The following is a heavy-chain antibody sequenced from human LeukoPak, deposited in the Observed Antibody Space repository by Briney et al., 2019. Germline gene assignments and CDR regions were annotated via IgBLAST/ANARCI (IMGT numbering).Heavy chain of an antibody. CDR2: IRYDGSNK. J-gene: IGHJ3*02. V-gene: IGHV3-30*02. CDR1: GFTFSSYG. Sequence: GGSLRLSCAASGFTFSSYGMHWVRQAPGKGLEWVAFIRYDGSNKCYADSVKGRFTISRDNSKNTLYLQMNSLRAEDTAVYYCAKDRPPWAYDKPYDAFDIWGQGTMVTVSS. CDR3: AKDRPPWAYDKPYDAFDI. D-gene: IGHD3-22*01.